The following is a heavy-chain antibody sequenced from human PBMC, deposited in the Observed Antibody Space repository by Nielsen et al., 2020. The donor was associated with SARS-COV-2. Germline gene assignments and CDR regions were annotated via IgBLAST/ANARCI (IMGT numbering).Heavy chain of an antibody. Sequence: ASVKVSCKASRYSFASYSMHWVRQAPGQRLEWMGWINAGNGNTRYSQKFQGRVTITRDTSASTAYMELSSLRSEDTAVYYCARPGGAGFRHYLYALDVWGPGTTVTVSS. V-gene: IGHV1-3*01. CDR2: INAGNGNT. CDR1: RYSFASYS. D-gene: IGHD1-26*01. J-gene: IGHJ6*02. CDR3: ARPGGAGFRHYLYALDV.